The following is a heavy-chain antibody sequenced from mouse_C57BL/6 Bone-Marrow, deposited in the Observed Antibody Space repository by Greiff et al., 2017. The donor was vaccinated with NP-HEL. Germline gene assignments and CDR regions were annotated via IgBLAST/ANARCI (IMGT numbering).Heavy chain of an antibody. J-gene: IGHJ2*01. Sequence: QVQLQQPGAELVKPGASVKLSCKASGYTFTSYWMQWVKQRPGQGLEWIGEIDPSDSYTNYNQKFKGKATLTVDTSSSTAYMQLSSLTSEDSAVYYCARPSASTAFDYWGQGTTLTVSS. CDR3: ARPSASTAFDY. V-gene: IGHV1-50*01. CDR1: GYTFTSYW. D-gene: IGHD1-2*01. CDR2: IDPSDSYT.